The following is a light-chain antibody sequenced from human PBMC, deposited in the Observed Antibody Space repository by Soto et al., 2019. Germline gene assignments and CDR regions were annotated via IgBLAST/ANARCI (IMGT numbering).Light chain of an antibody. CDR1: QSVSNY. Sequence: EIVLTQSPGTLSLSPGERATLSCRASQSVSNYLAWYQRKPGQAPRLLIYGASSRATGIPDRFSSSGSGTDFTLTISRLEPEDFAVYYCHQYGGSPQTFGQGTKVDIK. J-gene: IGKJ1*01. CDR3: HQYGGSPQT. CDR2: GAS. V-gene: IGKV3-20*01.